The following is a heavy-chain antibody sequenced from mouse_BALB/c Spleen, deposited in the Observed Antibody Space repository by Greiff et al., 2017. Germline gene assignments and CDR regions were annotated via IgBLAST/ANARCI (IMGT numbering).Heavy chain of an antibody. CDR2: ISSGGST. D-gene: IGHD2-12*01. Sequence: EVQVVESGGGLVKPGGSLKLSCAASGFTFSSYAMSWVRQTPEKRLEWVASISSGGSTYYPDSVKGRFTISRDNARNILYLQMSSLRSEDTAMYYCARGLTTTGAMDYWGQGTSVTVSS. V-gene: IGHV5-6-5*01. CDR3: ARGLTTTGAMDY. CDR1: GFTFSSYA. J-gene: IGHJ4*01.